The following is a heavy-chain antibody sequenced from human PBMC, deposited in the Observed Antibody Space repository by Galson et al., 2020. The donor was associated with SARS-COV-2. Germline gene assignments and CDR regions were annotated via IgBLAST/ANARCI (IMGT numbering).Heavy chain of an antibody. CDR1: GFRFDDYG. CDR2: ISWNSGNI. D-gene: IGHD2-21*01. J-gene: IGHJ6*02. Sequence: GGSLRLSCAASGFRFDDYGMHWVRQAPGKGLEWVSSISWNSGNIGYADSVKGRFTISRDSAKNSLYLQMNSLRGEDTALYYCAKDRSILWSDGMDVWGQGTTVTVSS. CDR3: AKDRSILWSDGMDV. V-gene: IGHV3-9*01.